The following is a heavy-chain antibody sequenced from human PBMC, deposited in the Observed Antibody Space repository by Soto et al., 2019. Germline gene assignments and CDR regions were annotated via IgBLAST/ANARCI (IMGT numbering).Heavy chain of an antibody. J-gene: IGHJ4*02. CDR3: ARESVGRYDFESSGDFDY. CDR2: INPSVGST. D-gene: IGHD3-22*01. CDR1: VYFFTSYS. V-gene: IGHV1-46*01. Sequence: ASVTVSCKASVYFFTSYSTHWVRQAPGQGLEWMGMINPSVGSTSYAQKFQGRVTMTRDTSTSTVYMELSSLRSEDTAVYYCARESVGRYDFESSGDFDYWGQGTLVTVSS.